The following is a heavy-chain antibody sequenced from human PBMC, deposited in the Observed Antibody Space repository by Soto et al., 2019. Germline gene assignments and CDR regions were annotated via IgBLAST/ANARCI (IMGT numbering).Heavy chain of an antibody. D-gene: IGHD4-4*01. CDR1: GGTFSSYA. CDR3: ARKRAETTPCDY. Sequence: ASVKVSCKASGGTFSSYAISWVRQAPGQGLEWMGGIIPIFGTANYAQKFQGRVTITADKSTSTAYMELRSLRSDDTAVYYCARKRAETTPCDYWGQGTLVTVSS. V-gene: IGHV1-69*06. CDR2: IIPIFGTA. J-gene: IGHJ4*02.